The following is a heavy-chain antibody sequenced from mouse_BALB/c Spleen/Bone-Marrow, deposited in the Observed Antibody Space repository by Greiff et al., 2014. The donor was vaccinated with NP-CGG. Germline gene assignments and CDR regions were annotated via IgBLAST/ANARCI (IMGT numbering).Heavy chain of an antibody. V-gene: IGHV1S56*01. CDR1: GYTFTSYY. CDR2: IYPGNVNT. Sequence: VQLQQSGPELVKPGASVRISCKASGYTFTSYYIHWVKQRPGQGLEWIGWIYPGNVNTKYNEKFKGKATLTADKSSSTAYMQLSSPTSEDSAVYFCARGGWLRDAMDYWGQGTSVTVSS. J-gene: IGHJ4*01. D-gene: IGHD2-2*01. CDR3: ARGGWLRDAMDY.